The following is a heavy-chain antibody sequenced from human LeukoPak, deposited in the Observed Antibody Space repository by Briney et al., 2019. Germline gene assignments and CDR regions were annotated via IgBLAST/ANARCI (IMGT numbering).Heavy chain of an antibody. V-gene: IGHV1-3*01. J-gene: IGHJ5*02. CDR3: ARDVGRGSYYNWFDP. D-gene: IGHD1-26*01. CDR1: GYTFTSYA. CDR2: INAGNGNT. Sequence: ASVKVSCKASGYTFTSYAMHWVRQAPGQRLEWMGWINAGNGNTKYSQKFQGRVTITRDTSASTAYMELSSLRSEDTAVYYCARDVGRGSYYNWFDPWGQGTLVTVSS.